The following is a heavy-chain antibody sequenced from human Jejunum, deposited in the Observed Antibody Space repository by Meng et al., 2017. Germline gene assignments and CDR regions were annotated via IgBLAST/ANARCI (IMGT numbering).Heavy chain of an antibody. Sequence: GESLKISCAASGFTFSYNNYAMTWVRQAPGKGLEWVSSISAGSGSTYYAYSVKGRFTISRDDSKDTLYLQMNSLRDEDTAVYYCAKDLYEYMWGNYDYWGRGTLVTVSS. J-gene: IGHJ4*02. CDR2: ISAGSGST. V-gene: IGHV3-23*01. D-gene: IGHD3-16*01. CDR1: GFTFSYNNYA. CDR3: AKDLYEYMWGNYDY.